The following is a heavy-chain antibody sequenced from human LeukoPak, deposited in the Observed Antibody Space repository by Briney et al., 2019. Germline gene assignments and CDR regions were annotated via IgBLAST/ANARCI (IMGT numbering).Heavy chain of an antibody. J-gene: IGHJ3*02. CDR3: ARGGPNWPSEPFDI. Sequence: GGSLRLSCAASGFPFSAYGMDWVRQAPGKGLEWVAVTWHDGTNKYYADSVKGRFTISRDNSKNTLYLQMDSLRAEDTAVYYCARGGPNWPSEPFDIWGQGTMVTVSS. CDR1: GFPFSAYG. CDR2: TWHDGTNK. V-gene: IGHV3-33*01. D-gene: IGHD1-1*01.